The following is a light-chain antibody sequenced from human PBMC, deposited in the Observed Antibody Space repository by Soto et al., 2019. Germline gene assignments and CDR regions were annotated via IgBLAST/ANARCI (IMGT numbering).Light chain of an antibody. CDR1: QSVSSSY. CDR2: GAS. CDR3: QQYGSSPFT. J-gene: IGKJ3*01. V-gene: IGKV3-20*01. Sequence: EIVLTQSPGTLSLSPGERATLSCRASQSVSSSYLAWYQQKPGLTPRLLIYGASSRATGIPDRFSGSGSGTDFTLTISRLEPEDFAVYYCQQYGSSPFTFGPGTKVDVK.